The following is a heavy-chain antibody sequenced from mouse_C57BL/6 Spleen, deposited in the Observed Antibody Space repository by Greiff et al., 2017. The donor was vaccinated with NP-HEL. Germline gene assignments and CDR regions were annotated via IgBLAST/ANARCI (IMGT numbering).Heavy chain of an antibody. CDR3: AMLLSELGLAY. J-gene: IGHJ3*01. D-gene: IGHD4-1*01. CDR2: IHPSDSDT. CDR1: GYTFTSYW. V-gene: IGHV1-74*01. Sequence: QVQLQQPGAELVKPGASVKVSCKASGYTFTSYWMHWVKQRPGQGLEWIGRIHPSDSDTNYNQKFKGKATLTVDKSSSTAYMQLSSLTSEDSAVYYCAMLLSELGLAYWGQGTLVTVSA.